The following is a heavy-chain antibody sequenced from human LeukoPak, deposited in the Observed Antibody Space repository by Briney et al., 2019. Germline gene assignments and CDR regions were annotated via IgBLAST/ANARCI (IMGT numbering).Heavy chain of an antibody. CDR1: GFTSSSYG. Sequence: PGGSLRLSCAASGFTSSSYGMHWVRQAPGKGLEWVAVISYDGSNKYYADSVKGRFTISRDNSKNTLYLQMNSLRAEDTAVYYCAKDYDYGDYVYAFDIWGQGTMVTVSS. CDR2: ISYDGSNK. D-gene: IGHD4-17*01. CDR3: AKDYDYGDYVYAFDI. V-gene: IGHV3-30*18. J-gene: IGHJ3*02.